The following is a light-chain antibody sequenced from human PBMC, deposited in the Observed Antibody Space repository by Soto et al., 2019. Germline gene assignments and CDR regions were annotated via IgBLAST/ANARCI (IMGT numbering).Light chain of an antibody. J-gene: IGLJ3*02. CDR2: EVS. Sequence: QSALTQPPSASGSPGQSVTISCTGTSSDVGGYNYVSWYQQHPGKAPKLMIYEVSKRPSGVPDRFSGSKSVNTASLTVSGLQAEDVADYYCSSYAGSNNWVFGGGTKLTVL. V-gene: IGLV2-8*01. CDR1: SSDVGGYNY. CDR3: SSYAGSNNWV.